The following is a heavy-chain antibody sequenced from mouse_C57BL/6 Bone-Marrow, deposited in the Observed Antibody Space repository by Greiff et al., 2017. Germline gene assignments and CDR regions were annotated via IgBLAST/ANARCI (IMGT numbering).Heavy chain of an antibody. V-gene: IGHV1-50*01. J-gene: IGHJ2*01. Sequence: QVQLQQPGAELVKPGASVKLSCKASGYTFTSYWMQWVKQRPGQGLEWIGEIDPSDSYTNYNQKFKGKATLTVDTSSSTAYMRLSSLTSEDSAVYYCARGGSYRFDYWGQGTTLTVSS. CDR2: IDPSDSYT. D-gene: IGHD2-10*01. CDR3: ARGGSYRFDY. CDR1: GYTFTSYW.